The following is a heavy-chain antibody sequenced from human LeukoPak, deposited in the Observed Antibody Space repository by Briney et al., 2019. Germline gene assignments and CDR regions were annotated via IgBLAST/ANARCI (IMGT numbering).Heavy chain of an antibody. CDR1: GDSVSSNSAA. V-gene: IGHV6-1*01. CDR2: TYYRSKWYN. D-gene: IGHD2-21*02. Sequence: SQTLSLTCAISGDSVSSNSAAWNWIRQSPSRGLEWLGRTYYRSKWYNDYAVSVKSRITINPDTSKNQFSLQLNSVTPEDTAVYYCAREGAYCGGDCYSTSYYYYMDVWGKGTTVTVSS. CDR3: AREGAYCGGDCYSTSYYYYMDV. J-gene: IGHJ6*03.